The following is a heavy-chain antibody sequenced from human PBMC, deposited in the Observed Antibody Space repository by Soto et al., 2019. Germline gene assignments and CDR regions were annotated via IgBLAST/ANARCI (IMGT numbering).Heavy chain of an antibody. CDR1: GFTFSDHA. D-gene: IGHD3-10*01. CDR3: ARKWYGELGEGWFDP. J-gene: IGHJ5*02. Sequence: EMQLLESGGDLVQPGGSLRLSCATSGFTFSDHAMHWVRQAPGEGLEWVSGIRGDLVTTPYADSVKGRFTISRDNFNNMLYLEMSSLTLEDTAIYYCARKWYGELGEGWFDPWGQGTLVTVSS. CDR2: IRGDLVTT. V-gene: IGHV3-23*01.